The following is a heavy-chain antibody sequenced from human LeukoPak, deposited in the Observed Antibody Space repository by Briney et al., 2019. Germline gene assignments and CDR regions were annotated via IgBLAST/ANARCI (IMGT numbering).Heavy chain of an antibody. V-gene: IGHV4-4*07. CDR1: GGSISSYY. J-gene: IGHJ6*03. CDR3: ARDRVGYYGSGSYYKVPYDYYYYMDV. CDR2: IYTIGIT. Sequence: SETLSLTCTVSGGSISSYYWSWIRQPAAKGREWSGRIYTIGITNYNTSRKSRVATSVDTSKNQFSLKLSSVTAADTAVYYCARDRVGYYGSGSYYKVPYDYYYYMDVWGKGTTVTVSS. D-gene: IGHD3-10*01.